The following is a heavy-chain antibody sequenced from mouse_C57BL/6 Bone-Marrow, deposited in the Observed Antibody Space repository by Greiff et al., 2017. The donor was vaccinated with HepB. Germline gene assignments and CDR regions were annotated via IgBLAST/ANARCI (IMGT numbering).Heavy chain of an antibody. Sequence: QVQLQQPGTELVKPGASVKLSCKASGYTFTSYWMRWVKQRPGQGLEWIGNINPSNGGTNYNEKFKSKATLTVDKSSSTAYMQLSSLTSEDSAVYYCARTAQSSRRYFDYWGQGTTLTVSS. CDR1: GYTFTSYW. CDR3: ARTAQSSRRYFDY. CDR2: INPSNGGT. J-gene: IGHJ2*01. V-gene: IGHV1-53*01. D-gene: IGHD3-2*02.